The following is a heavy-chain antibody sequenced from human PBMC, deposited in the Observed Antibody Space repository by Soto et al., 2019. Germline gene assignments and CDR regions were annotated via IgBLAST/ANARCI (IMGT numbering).Heavy chain of an antibody. D-gene: IGHD3-10*01. V-gene: IGHV4-4*02. CDR3: ARVITMVRDPYYYYYGMDV. CDR1: GGSISSGDYY. Sequence: SETLSLTCTVSGGSISSGDYYWSWVRQPPGKGLEWIGEIYHSGSTNYNPSLKSRVTISVDKSKNQFSLKLSFVTAADTAVYYCARVITMVRDPYYYYYGMDVWGQGTTVTVSS. J-gene: IGHJ6*02. CDR2: IYHSGST.